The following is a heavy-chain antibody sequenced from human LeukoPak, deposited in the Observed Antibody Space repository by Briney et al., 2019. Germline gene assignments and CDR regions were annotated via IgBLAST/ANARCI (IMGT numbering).Heavy chain of an antibody. CDR2: ISGSGDNT. CDR3: AKDFIAAAGTQPWFDP. D-gene: IGHD6-13*01. V-gene: IGHV3-23*01. CDR1: GFTFSSYA. Sequence: GGSLRLSCAASGFTFSSYAMNWVRQAPGKGLEWISSISGSGDNTYYADSVKGRFTISRDNSKNTLYLQMNSLRAEDTAVYYCAKDFIAAAGTQPWFDPWGQGTLVTVSS. J-gene: IGHJ5*02.